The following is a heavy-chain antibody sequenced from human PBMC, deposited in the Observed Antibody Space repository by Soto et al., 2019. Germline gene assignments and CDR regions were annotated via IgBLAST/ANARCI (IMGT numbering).Heavy chain of an antibody. CDR1: GFTFSSYW. D-gene: IGHD3-10*01. V-gene: IGHV3-7*01. Sequence: GWSLRLSCAASGFTFSSYWMSWVRQAPGRGLEWVANIKQDGSEKYYVDSVKGRFTISRDNAKNSLYLQMNSLRAEDTAVYYCARLGWYGSGSYSHWGQGTLVTVS. CDR3: ARLGWYGSGSYSH. CDR2: IKQDGSEK. J-gene: IGHJ4*02.